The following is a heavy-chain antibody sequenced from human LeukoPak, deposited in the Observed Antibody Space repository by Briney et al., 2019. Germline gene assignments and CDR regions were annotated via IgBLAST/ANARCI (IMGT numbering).Heavy chain of an antibody. CDR2: IYYSGST. J-gene: IGHJ6*02. V-gene: IGHV4-59*01. CDR3: ARAYYYGSGSYFFYYYYGMDV. CDR1: GGSISSYY. D-gene: IGHD3-10*01. Sequence: SETPSLTCTVSGGSISSYYWSWIRQPPGKGLEWIGYIYYSGSTNYNPSLKSRVTISVDTSKNQFSLKLSSVTAADTAVYYCARAYYYGSGSYFFYYYYGMDVWGQGTTVTVSS.